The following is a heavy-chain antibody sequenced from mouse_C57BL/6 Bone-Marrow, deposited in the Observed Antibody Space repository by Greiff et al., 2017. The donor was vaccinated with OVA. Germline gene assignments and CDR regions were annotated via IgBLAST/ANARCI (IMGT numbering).Heavy chain of an antibody. CDR2: IRLKSDNYAT. D-gene: IGHD2-2*01. CDR3: TDYYGYEGLYFDY. J-gene: IGHJ2*01. CDR1: GFTFSNYW. Sequence: EVKLVESGGGLVQPGGSMKLSCVASGFTFSNYWMNWVRQSPEKGLEWVAQIRLKSDNYATHYAESVKGRFTISRDDSKSSVYLQMNNLRAEDTGIYYCTDYYGYEGLYFDYWGQGTTLTVSS. V-gene: IGHV6-3*01.